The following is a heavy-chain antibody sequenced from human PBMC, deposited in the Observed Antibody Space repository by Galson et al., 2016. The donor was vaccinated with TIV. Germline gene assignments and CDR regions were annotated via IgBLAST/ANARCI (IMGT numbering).Heavy chain of an antibody. CDR1: GGSFSNYY. CDR3: ARGRYLRTHYYGSGRDFDY. D-gene: IGHD3-10*01. Sequence: ETLSLTCAVYGGSFSNYYWNWIRHSPGKGLEWIGEINDSGSTKYNPSLKSRVSISVDTSKSQFSLRLTSVNAADTAVYYCARGRYLRTHYYGSGRDFDYWAQGTLVTVSS. V-gene: IGHV4-34*01. CDR2: INDSGST. J-gene: IGHJ4*02.